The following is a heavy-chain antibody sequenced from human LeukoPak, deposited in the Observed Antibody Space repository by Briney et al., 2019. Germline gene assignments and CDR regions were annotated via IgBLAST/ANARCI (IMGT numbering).Heavy chain of an antibody. V-gene: IGHV4-39*01. CDR1: GGSISSTYSY. J-gene: IGHJ4*02. CDR3: ARRGDY. CDR2: IYYSGTT. Sequence: SETLSLTCTVSGGSISSTYSYWGWIRQPPGKGLEWIGSIYYSGTTYYNPSLKGRVTISIDTSKNQFSLKLTSVTAADTAVYYCARRGDYWGQGTLVTVSS.